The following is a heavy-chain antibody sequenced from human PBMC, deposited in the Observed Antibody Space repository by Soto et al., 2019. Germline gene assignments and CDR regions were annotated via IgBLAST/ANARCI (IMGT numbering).Heavy chain of an antibody. J-gene: IGHJ4*02. Sequence: QVQLVESGGGVVQFGTSLRLSCAASGFTFSRDAMHWVRQAPGKGLEWVAGFSFDGITQYFGDSVKGRFSMYRDNSRNTLYLQMDYLRLEDTAVYSCARAPAMGVVSAFDYWGQGTLVTVSS. CDR1: GFTFSRDA. CDR2: FSFDGITQ. V-gene: IGHV3-33*01. D-gene: IGHD2-15*01. CDR3: ARAPAMGVVSAFDY.